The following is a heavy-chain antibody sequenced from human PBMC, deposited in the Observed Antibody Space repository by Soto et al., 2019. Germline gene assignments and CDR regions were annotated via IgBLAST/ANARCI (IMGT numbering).Heavy chain of an antibody. J-gene: IGHJ2*01. CDR3: ARGPMTTVTTWGDWYFDL. CDR2: IWYDGTNK. D-gene: IGHD4-17*01. Sequence: QVQLVEYGGGVVQPGRSLRLSCATSGFTFSSYGMHWVRQGPGKGLEWVAVIWYDGTNKYYADSVNGRFTISRDDFKNTLYLQMSSLRAEDTAVYYCARGPMTTVTTWGDWYFDLWGRGTLVTVSS. CDR1: GFTFSSYG. V-gene: IGHV3-33*01.